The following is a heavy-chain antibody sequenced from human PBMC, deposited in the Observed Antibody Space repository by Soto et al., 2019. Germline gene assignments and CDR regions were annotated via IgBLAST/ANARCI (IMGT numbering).Heavy chain of an antibody. CDR3: ARVEYLIFGHYYYGMDV. Sequence: SETLSLTCTVSGGSVSSGSYYWSWIRQPPGKGLEWIGYIYYSGSTNYNPSLKSRVTISVDTSKNQFSLKLSSVTAADTAVYYCARVEYLIFGHYYYGMDVWGQGTTVTVSS. D-gene: IGHD2-21*02. J-gene: IGHJ6*02. CDR1: GGSVSSGSYY. CDR2: IYYSGST. V-gene: IGHV4-61*01.